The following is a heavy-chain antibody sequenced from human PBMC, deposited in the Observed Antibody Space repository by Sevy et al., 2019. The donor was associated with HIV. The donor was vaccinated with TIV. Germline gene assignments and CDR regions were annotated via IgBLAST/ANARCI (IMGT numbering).Heavy chain of an antibody. CDR2: ISSDFIRK. J-gene: IGHJ3*02. Sequence: GGSLRLSCSVSGFNFSTYAMHWVRQAPGKGLEWVAVISSDFIRKYYGASGRGRFAISKDNSNNTRSRQMNSLRIEDTAVYYCARAEGPRSYYDSSGYYFVGAFDIWGQGTMVTVSS. D-gene: IGHD3-22*01. CDR3: ARAEGPRSYYDSSGYYFVGAFDI. CDR1: GFNFSTYA. V-gene: IGHV3-30*09.